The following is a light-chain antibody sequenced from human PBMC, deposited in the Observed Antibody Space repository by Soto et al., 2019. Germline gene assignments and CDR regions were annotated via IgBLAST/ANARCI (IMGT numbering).Light chain of an antibody. CDR3: QQYKSYSPT. Sequence: DIQITHSPSTLSASVGDRFXIXSRASQSISSWLAWYQQKPGKAPKLLIYKASSLESGVPSRFSGSGSGTEFTLTISSLQPDDFATYYCQQYKSYSPTFGQGTKVDI. CDR1: QSISSW. J-gene: IGKJ1*01. CDR2: KAS. V-gene: IGKV1-5*03.